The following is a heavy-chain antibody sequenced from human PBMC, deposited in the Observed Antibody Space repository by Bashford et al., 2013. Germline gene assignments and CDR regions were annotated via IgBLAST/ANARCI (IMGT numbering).Heavy chain of an antibody. D-gene: IGHD6-19*01. CDR2: IYYSGST. V-gene: IGHV4-39*02. Sequence: SSETLSLTCTVSGGSITSHYYWGWIRQPPGKGLEWIGIIYYSGSTYCNPSLKSRVTISVDTSKNHFSLKLSPVTAADTAVYYCAREDVGAVANRCLDYWGQGTLVTVSS. CDR1: GGSITSHYY. J-gene: IGHJ4*02. CDR3: AREDVGAVANRCLDY.